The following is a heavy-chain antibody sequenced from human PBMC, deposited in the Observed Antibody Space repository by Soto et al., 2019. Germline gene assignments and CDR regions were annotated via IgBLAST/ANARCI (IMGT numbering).Heavy chain of an antibody. Sequence: PXVSLRISCVVSSFTTIGYNLNWVRQASGKGLEWVASISSSSTYIYYADSVKGRFTISRDNAKNSLYLQMNSLRVDDTAVYYCERDHSKRGTTMDVWGQGTTVTVSS. V-gene: IGHV3-21*06. CDR2: ISSSSTYI. J-gene: IGHJ6*02. CDR1: SFTTIGYN. CDR3: ERDHSKRGTTMDV. D-gene: IGHD3-16*01.